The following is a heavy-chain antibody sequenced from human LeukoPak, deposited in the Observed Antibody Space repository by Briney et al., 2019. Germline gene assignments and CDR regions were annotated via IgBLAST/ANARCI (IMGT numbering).Heavy chain of an antibody. CDR2: INPNSGGT. Sequence: GASVKVSCKASGYTFTGYYMHWVRQAPGQGLEWMGRINPNSGGTNYAQKFQGRVTMTRDTSISTAYMELSRLRSDDTAVYYCARSDIVVVPAASPGMDVWGQGTTVTVSS. CDR1: GYTFTGYY. V-gene: IGHV1-2*06. J-gene: IGHJ6*02. CDR3: ARSDIVVVPAASPGMDV. D-gene: IGHD2-2*01.